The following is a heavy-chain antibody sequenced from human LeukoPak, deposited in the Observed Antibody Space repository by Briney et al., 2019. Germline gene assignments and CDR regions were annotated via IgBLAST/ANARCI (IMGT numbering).Heavy chain of an antibody. CDR1: GFTFSSYA. CDR3: AREELEWELQNDY. Sequence: GGSLRLSCAASGFTFSSYAMHWVRQAPGKGLEWVAVISYDGSNKYYADSVKGRFTISRDNSKNTLYLQMNSLRAEDTAVYYCAREELEWELQNDYWGQGTLVTVSS. J-gene: IGHJ4*02. V-gene: IGHV3-30-3*01. D-gene: IGHD1-26*01. CDR2: ISYDGSNK.